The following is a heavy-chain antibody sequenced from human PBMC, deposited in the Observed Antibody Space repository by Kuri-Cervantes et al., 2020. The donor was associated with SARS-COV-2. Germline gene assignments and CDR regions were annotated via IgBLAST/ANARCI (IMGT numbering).Heavy chain of an antibody. J-gene: IGHJ5*02. CDR1: GYTFTGYY. CDR2: INPNSGGT. V-gene: IGHV1-2*02. Sequence: ASVKVSCKASGYTFTGYYLHWVRQAPGQGLEWMGWINPNSGGTIYSQKFQGRVTMTRDTSISTAYMELRSLRSDDTAVYYCARGGWFGENWFDPWGEGTLVTVSS. D-gene: IGHD3-10*01. CDR3: ARGGWFGENWFDP.